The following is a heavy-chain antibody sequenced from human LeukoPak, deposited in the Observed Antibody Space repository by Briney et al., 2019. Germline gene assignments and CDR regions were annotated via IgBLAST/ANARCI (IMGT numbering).Heavy chain of an antibody. V-gene: IGHV4-34*01. CDR1: GGSISGYY. CDR3: ARRYYYNLGSFPFDF. CDR2: IHYTGGT. D-gene: IGHD3-10*01. Sequence: SETLSLTCAVYGGSISGYYWSWIRQPPGKGLEWVGEIHYTGGTSYNPSLKCRATISIDTSKNQFCLNLSSVTAADTAVYYCARRYYYNLGSFPFDFWGQGTLVTVSS. J-gene: IGHJ4*02.